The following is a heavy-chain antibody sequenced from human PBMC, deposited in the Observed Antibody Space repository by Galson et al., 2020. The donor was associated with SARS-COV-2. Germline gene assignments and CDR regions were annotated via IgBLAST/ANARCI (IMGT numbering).Heavy chain of an antibody. V-gene: IGHV5-10-1*01. D-gene: IGHD6-19*01. Sequence: HGESLKISCKGSGYTFTTYWISWARQRPGKGLEWMGRIDPSDSYTKYRSSFQGHVTISADKSLNTAYLDWSSLQASDTAIYYCAATSPWLEGDDYFDYWGQGTRVTVSS. CDR1: GYTFTTYW. CDR3: AATSPWLEGDDYFDY. CDR2: IDPSDSYT. J-gene: IGHJ4*02.